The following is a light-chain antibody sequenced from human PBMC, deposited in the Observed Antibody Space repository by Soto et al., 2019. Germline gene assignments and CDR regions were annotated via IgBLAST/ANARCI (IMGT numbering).Light chain of an antibody. V-gene: IGKV3-20*01. Sequence: EIVLTQSPGTLSLSPGERATLSCRASQSISSSYLAWYQQKPGQAPRLLIYAADSRATGIPDRFSGSGSGTDFTLTISRLEPEDFGVYYCQQYGSSSYTFGKGTQLQIK. CDR1: QSISSSY. CDR3: QQYGSSSYT. J-gene: IGKJ2*01. CDR2: AAD.